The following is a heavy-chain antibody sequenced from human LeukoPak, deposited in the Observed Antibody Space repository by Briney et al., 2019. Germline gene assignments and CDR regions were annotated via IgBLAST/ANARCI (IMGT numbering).Heavy chain of an antibody. D-gene: IGHD3-16*01. J-gene: IGHJ3*02. V-gene: IGHV3-30*18. Sequence: PGGSLRLSCAASGFTFNNYGIHWVRQAPGKGLEWVAIISYDGSNKDYVDSVKGRFTISRDNSNNTLYLQMHSLRAEDTAVYYCAKVKWGGYSDAFDIWGQGTMVTVSS. CDR3: AKVKWGGYSDAFDI. CDR1: GFTFNNYG. CDR2: ISYDGSNK.